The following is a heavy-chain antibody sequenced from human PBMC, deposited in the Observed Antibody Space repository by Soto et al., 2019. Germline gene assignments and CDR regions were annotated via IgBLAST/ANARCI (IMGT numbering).Heavy chain of an antibody. J-gene: IGHJ4*02. CDR3: ATYGSGSYYNSPIQFDY. CDR2: ISGSGGST. V-gene: IGHV3-23*01. CDR1: GFTFSSYA. Sequence: GGSLRLSCAASGFTFSSYAMSWVRQAPGKGLEWVSAISGSGGSTYYADSVKGRFTISRDNSKNTLYLQMNSLRAEDTAVYYCATYGSGSYYNSPIQFDYWGQGTLVTVSS. D-gene: IGHD3-10*01.